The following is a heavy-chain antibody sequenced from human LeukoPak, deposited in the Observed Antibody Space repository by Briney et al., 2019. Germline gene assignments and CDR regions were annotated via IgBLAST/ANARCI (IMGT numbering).Heavy chain of an antibody. CDR1: GGSISSYY. D-gene: IGHD6-13*01. CDR2: IYYSGST. V-gene: IGHV4-59*01. CDR3: AREEYSSSFDY. Sequence: SETLSLTCTVSGGSISSYYWSWIRQPPGKGLEWIGYIYYSGSTNYNPSLKSRVTISVDTSKNQFSLKLSSVTAADTAVYYCAREEYSSSFDYWGQGTLVTVSS. J-gene: IGHJ4*02.